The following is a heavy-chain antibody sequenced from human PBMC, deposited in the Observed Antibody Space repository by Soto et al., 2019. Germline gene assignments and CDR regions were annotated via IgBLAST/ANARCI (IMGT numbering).Heavy chain of an antibody. J-gene: IGHJ5*02. V-gene: IGHV1-69*01. CDR3: GISRYISGWGWFDP. CDR2: IIPIFGTA. CDR1: GGTFSSYA. D-gene: IGHD6-19*01. Sequence: QVQLVQSGAEVKKPGSPVKVSCKASGGTFSSYAISWVRQAPGQGLEWVGGIIPIFGTANYAQKFQGRVTINADQSTSTAYMELSSLRSEDTDVYYCGISRYISGWGWFDPWGQGTLVTVSS.